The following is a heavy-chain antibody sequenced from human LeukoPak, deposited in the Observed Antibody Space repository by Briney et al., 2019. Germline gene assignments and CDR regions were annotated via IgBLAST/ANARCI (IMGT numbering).Heavy chain of an antibody. CDR3: ARGGYYDSRGPLGY. V-gene: IGHV1-8*01. D-gene: IGHD3-22*01. CDR1: GYTFTSYD. J-gene: IGHJ4*02. Sequence: ASVKVSCKASGYTFTSYDINWVRQATGQGLEWMGWMNPNSGNTNYAQKLQGRVTMTTDTSTSTAYMELRSLRSDDTAVYYCARGGYYDSRGPLGYWGQGTLVTVSS. CDR2: MNPNSGNT.